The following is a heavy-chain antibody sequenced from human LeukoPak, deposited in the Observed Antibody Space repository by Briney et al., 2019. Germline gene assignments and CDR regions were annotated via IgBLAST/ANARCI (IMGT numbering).Heavy chain of an antibody. D-gene: IGHD1-26*01. CDR2: IHYSARI. J-gene: IGHJ5*02. V-gene: IGHV4-38-2*02. Sequence: SETLSLTCTVSGGSISSGYYWGWIRQPPGKGLEWIGSIHYSARIYYNPSLKSRLTISPDTSKNQFSLKLTSVTAADTAVYYCTREVRSAWASFDPGGEGTLVIVS. CDR1: GGSISSGYY. CDR3: TREVRSAWASFDP.